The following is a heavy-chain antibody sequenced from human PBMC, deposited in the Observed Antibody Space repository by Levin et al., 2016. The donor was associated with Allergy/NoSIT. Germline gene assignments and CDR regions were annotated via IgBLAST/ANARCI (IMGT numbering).Heavy chain of an antibody. CDR3: AGLSLAARRGGYFDY. D-gene: IGHD6-6*01. CDR1: GGSISSYF. Sequence: SETLSLTCTVSGGSISSYFWSWIRQPPGKGLEWIGYIYYSGDTDYNPSLKSRVTMLLDTSKKQFSLKLSSATAADTAVYYCAGLSLAARRGGYFDYWGQGTLVTVSS. V-gene: IGHV4-59*01. J-gene: IGHJ4*02. CDR2: IYYSGDT.